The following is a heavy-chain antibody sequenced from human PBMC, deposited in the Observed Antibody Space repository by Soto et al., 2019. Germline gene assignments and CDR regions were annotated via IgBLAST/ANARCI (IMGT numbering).Heavy chain of an antibody. J-gene: IGHJ5*02. CDR3: ARDDGYYDFWSGSRTYNWFDP. CDR2: INPSGGST. CDR1: GYTFTSYY. V-gene: IGHV1-46*01. D-gene: IGHD3-3*01. Sequence: ASVKVSFKASGYTFTSYYMHWVRQAPGQGLEWMGIINPSGGSTSYAQKFQGRVTMTRDTSTSTVYMELSSLRSEDTAVYYCARDDGYYDFWSGSRTYNWFDPWGQGTLVTVSS.